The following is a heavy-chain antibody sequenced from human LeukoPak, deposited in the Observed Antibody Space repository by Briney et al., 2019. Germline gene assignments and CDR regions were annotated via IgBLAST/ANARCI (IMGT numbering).Heavy chain of an antibody. J-gene: IGHJ4*02. V-gene: IGHV4-31*03. CDR1: GASISSGGYY. CDR2: TYYSGST. Sequence: PSQTLSLTYTVSGASISSGGYYWSWIRQHPGQGLEWIGYTYYSGSTNYNPALKSRVTIFRDTSKNQFSLHLSSVTAADTAVYYCARDVSLGYFDSSGHIPQIYFDYWGQGTLVTVSS. CDR3: ARDVSLGYFDSSGHIPQIYFDY. D-gene: IGHD3-22*01.